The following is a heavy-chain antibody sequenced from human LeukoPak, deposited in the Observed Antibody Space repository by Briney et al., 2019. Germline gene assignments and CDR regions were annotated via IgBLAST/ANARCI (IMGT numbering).Heavy chain of an antibody. CDR3: ARDRAGQLDY. Sequence: ASVKVSCKASGYTFTNFPTYWVRQAPGQRLEWMGWINAGNGDTKYSQKFEGRVTITRDTSASTAFMELSSLRSEDTAVHYCARDRAGQLDYWGQGTLVTVSS. V-gene: IGHV1-3*01. J-gene: IGHJ4*02. D-gene: IGHD3-10*01. CDR2: INAGNGDT. CDR1: GYTFTNFP.